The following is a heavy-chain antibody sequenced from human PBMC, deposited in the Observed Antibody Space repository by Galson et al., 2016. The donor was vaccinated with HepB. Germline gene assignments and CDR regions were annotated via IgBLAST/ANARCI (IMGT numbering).Heavy chain of an antibody. CDR3: ASPVPLGD. CDR2: IYSSGDT. D-gene: IGHD2-21*01. V-gene: IGHV3-53*01. Sequence: FIVRTNYLTWVRQAPGKGLEGVSIIYSSGDTYYADSVQGWFTISRDNSKNTLYLQMSSLRVEDTAVYYCASPVPLGDWGQGTLVTVSS. CDR1: FIVRTNY. J-gene: IGHJ4*02.